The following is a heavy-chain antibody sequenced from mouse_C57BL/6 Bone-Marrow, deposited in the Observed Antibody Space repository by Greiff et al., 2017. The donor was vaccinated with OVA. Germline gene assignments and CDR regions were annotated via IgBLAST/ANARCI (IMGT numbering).Heavy chain of an antibody. CDR3: ASAVFAY. CDR2: IYPSDSYT. V-gene: IGHV1-50*01. J-gene: IGHJ3*01. Sequence: QVQLKQPGAELVKPGASVKLSCKASGYTFTSYWMQWVKQRPGQGLEWIGEIYPSDSYTNYNQKFKGKATLTVDTSSSTAYMQLSSLTSEDSAVYYCASAVFAYWGQGTLVTVSA. CDR1: GYTFTSYW.